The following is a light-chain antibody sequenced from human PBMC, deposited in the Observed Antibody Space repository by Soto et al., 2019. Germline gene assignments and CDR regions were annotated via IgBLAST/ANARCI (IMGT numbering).Light chain of an antibody. Sequence: DIQMTQSPSSLSASVGDRVTITCRASQGIGKYLAWFQQRPGKAPKSLIYFTSTLQTGGPSRFSGSGSGTDFTFTISSLQPEDVATYYCLQYNSYPQTFGQGTKVDIK. CDR3: LQYNSYPQT. J-gene: IGKJ2*01. V-gene: IGKV1-16*01. CDR2: FTS. CDR1: QGIGKY.